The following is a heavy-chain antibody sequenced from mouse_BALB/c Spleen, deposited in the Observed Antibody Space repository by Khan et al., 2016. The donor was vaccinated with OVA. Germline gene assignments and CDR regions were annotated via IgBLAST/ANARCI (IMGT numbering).Heavy chain of an antibody. J-gene: IGHJ3*01. V-gene: IGHV5-6*01. CDR3: TRLVYCDNSEGLAY. Sequence: EVELVESGGDLVKPGGSLKLSCAASGFTFSTYGMSWVRQTPDKRLEWVAGISSGGSYTYYPDSVKGRFTISRDNAKNTLHLQLSSLKSEDTAMYYVTRLVYCDNSEGLAYWGQGTMVTVSA. CDR1: GFTFSTYG. CDR2: ISSGGSYT. D-gene: IGHD1-1*01.